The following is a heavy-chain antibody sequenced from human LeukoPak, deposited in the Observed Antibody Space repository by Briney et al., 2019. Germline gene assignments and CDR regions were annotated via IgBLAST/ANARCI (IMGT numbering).Heavy chain of an antibody. CDR1: GGSFSGYY. D-gene: IGHD3-10*01. CDR3: ARDNGSGSYYPPYFDY. Sequence: SETLSLTCAVYGGSFSGYYWSWIRQPPGKGLEWIGEINHSGSTNYNPSLKSRVTISVDTSKTAADTAVYYCARDNGSGSYYPPYFDYWGQGTLVTVSS. CDR2: INHSGST. V-gene: IGHV4-34*01. J-gene: IGHJ4*02.